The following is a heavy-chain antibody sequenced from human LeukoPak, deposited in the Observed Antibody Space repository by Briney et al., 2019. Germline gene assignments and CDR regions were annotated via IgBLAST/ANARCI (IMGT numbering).Heavy chain of an antibody. Sequence: GASVKVSCKASGYTFTGYYMHWVRQAPGQGLEWMGIINPSGGSTTYAQKFQGRVTVTRDTSTSTVYMELSSLRSEDTAMYYCARARYGGNQIDYWGQGTLVTVSS. CDR2: INPSGGST. V-gene: IGHV1-46*01. D-gene: IGHD4/OR15-4a*01. CDR1: GYTFTGYY. CDR3: ARARYGGNQIDY. J-gene: IGHJ4*02.